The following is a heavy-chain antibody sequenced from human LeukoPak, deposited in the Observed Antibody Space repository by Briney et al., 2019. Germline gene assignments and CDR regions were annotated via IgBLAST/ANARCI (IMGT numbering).Heavy chain of an antibody. CDR2: INSDGSST. Sequence: GGSLRLSCAASGFTFDDYGMSWVRQAPGKGLVWVSRINSDGSSTTYADSVKGRFTISRDNAKNTLYLQMNSLRAEDTAVYYCAKKGSDYYDSSGYYYVDYWGQGTLVTVSS. V-gene: IGHV3-74*01. J-gene: IGHJ4*02. CDR3: AKKGSDYYDSSGYYYVDY. D-gene: IGHD3-22*01. CDR1: GFTFDDYG.